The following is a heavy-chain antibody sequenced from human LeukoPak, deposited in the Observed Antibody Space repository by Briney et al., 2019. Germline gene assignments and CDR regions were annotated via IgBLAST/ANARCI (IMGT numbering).Heavy chain of an antibody. Sequence: GGSLRLSCAASGFTLSSYSMNWVRQAPGKGLEWVSYISSSSSTIYYADSVKGRFTISRDNAKNSLYLQMNSLRAEDTAVYYCARDPFGGPMGHWGQGTLVTVSS. CDR3: ARDPFGGPMGH. J-gene: IGHJ4*02. CDR2: ISSSSSTI. V-gene: IGHV3-48*01. D-gene: IGHD3-16*01. CDR1: GFTLSSYS.